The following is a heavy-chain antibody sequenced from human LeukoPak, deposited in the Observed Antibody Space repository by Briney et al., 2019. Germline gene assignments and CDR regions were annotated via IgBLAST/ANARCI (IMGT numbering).Heavy chain of an antibody. D-gene: IGHD3-22*01. CDR2: ISWNSGSI. Sequence: GGSLRLSCAASGFTFDDYAMHWVGQAPGKGLEWVSSISWNSGSIGYADSVKGRFTISRDNAKNSLYLQMNSLRAEDTALYYCAKDMGDYYDSSGYPFDYWGQGTLVTVSS. CDR3: AKDMGDYYDSSGYPFDY. J-gene: IGHJ4*02. CDR1: GFTFDDYA. V-gene: IGHV3-9*01.